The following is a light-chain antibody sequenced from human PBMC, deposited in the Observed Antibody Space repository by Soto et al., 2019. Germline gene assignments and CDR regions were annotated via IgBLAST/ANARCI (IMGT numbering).Light chain of an antibody. CDR1: SSNIGAGYD. Sequence: QLVLTQPPSVSGAPGQRVTISCTGSSSNIGAGYDVHWYQQFPGAAPKLLIYTNNDRPSGVPDRFSGSKSGTSASLAITGLRTEDEADYYCQSYDSSLSGSVFGGGTKLTVL. J-gene: IGLJ3*02. CDR2: TNN. CDR3: QSYDSSLSGSV. V-gene: IGLV1-40*01.